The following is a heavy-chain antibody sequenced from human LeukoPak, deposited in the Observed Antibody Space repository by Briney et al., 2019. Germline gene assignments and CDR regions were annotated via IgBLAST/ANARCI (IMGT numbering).Heavy chain of an antibody. CDR1: GGSISSGSYY. CDR2: IYISGTT. CDR3: ARGYWFYFDY. D-gene: IGHD2-8*02. V-gene: IGHV4-61*02. J-gene: IGHJ4*02. Sequence: SETLSLTCTVSGGSISSGSYYWSWIRQPAGKGLEWTGRIYISGTTTYNPSLKSRVTISADTSKNQFSLKLSSVTAAYTAVYYCARGYWFYFDYWGQGTLVTVSS.